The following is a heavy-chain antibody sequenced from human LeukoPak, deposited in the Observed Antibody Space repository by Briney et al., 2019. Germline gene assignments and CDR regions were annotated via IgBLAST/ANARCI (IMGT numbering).Heavy chain of an antibody. CDR1: GFPLSSHA. J-gene: IGHJ4*02. CDR2: TSSSDAGT. CDR3: ARAPVTSCRGAYCYPFDY. D-gene: IGHD2-21*01. V-gene: IGHV3-23*01. Sequence: PAGGSLRLSCAASGFPLSSHAMSWVRQAPGKGLEWVSATSSSDAGTYYADSVRGRFTISRDNSKNTLYLQMNSLRAEDAAVYYCARAPVTSCRGAYCYPFDYWGQGTLVTVSS.